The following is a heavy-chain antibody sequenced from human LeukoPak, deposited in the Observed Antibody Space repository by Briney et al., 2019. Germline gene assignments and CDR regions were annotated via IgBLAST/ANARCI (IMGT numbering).Heavy chain of an antibody. CDR1: GYTSTGYY. CDR2: INPNSGGT. V-gene: IGHV1-2*02. CDR3: ARDPYYYDSSGYYYWFDP. J-gene: IGHJ5*02. D-gene: IGHD3-22*01. Sequence: ASVKVSCKASGYTSTGYYMHWLLQAPAQGLEGMGWINPNSGGTNYEQKFQGRVTMTRDTSISTAYMEMSRLRSDDTAVYSCARDPYYYDSSGYYYWFDPWGQGALVTVSS.